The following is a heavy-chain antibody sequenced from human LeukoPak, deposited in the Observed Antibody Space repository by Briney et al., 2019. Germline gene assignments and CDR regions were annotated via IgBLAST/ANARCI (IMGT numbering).Heavy chain of an antibody. CDR3: ARVSVVRGVSDAFDI. D-gene: IGHD3-10*01. J-gene: IGHJ3*02. CDR1: GFTVSSNY. V-gene: IGHV3-53*01. Sequence: GGSLRLSCAASGFTVSSNYMGWVRQAPGKGLEWLSIIYSGGDTYYADPVKGRFTISRDSSKNTVHLQMDSLRAEDTALYHCARVSVVRGVSDAFDIWGQGTMVTVSS. CDR2: IYSGGDT.